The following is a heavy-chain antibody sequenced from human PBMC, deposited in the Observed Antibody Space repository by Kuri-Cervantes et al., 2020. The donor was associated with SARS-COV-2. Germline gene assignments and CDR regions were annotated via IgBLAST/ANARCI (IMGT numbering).Heavy chain of an antibody. CDR1: GYTFTGYY. V-gene: IGHV1-2*02. CDR2: INPNSGGT. J-gene: IGHJ2*01. CDR3: ASWGRDWYFDL. D-gene: IGHD3-16*01. Sequence: ASVKVSCKASGYTFTGYYMHWVRQAPGQGLEWMGWINPNSGGTYYAQKFQGRVTMTRNTSISTAYMELSSLRSEDTAVYYCASWGRDWYFDLWGRGTLVTVSS.